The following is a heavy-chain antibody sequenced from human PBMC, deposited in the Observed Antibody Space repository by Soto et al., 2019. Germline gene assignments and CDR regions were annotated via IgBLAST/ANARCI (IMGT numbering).Heavy chain of an antibody. Sequence: QVQLVESGGGVVQPGRSLRLSCAASGFTFSNYALHWVRQAPGKGLEWEAVVSSDGSSQYCAVSVKGRFTISRDNSKNTLYLQMNSLRTDDTALYYCAGEAFDSWGQGTLVTVSS. V-gene: IGHV3-30-3*01. CDR3: AGEAFDS. CDR1: GFTFSNYA. CDR2: VSSDGSSQ. J-gene: IGHJ4*02.